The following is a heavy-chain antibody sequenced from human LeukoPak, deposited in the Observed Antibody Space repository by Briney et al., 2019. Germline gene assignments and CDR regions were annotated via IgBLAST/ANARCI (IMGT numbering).Heavy chain of an antibody. J-gene: IGHJ5*02. CDR1: GGSVSSGSYY. D-gene: IGHD4-11*01. Sequence: SQTLSLTCTVSGGSVSSGSYYWSWIRQPAGKGLEWIGRIYTSGSTNYNPSLKSRVTISVDTSKNQFSLKLSSVTAADTAVYYCAMTTVTYNWFDPWGQGTLVTVSS. CDR3: AMTTVTYNWFDP. V-gene: IGHV4-61*02. CDR2: IYTSGST.